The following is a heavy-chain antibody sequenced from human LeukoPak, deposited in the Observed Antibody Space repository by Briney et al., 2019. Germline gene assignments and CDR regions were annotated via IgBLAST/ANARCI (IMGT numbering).Heavy chain of an antibody. D-gene: IGHD2-2*01. CDR1: GYTFTSYY. J-gene: IGHJ4*02. Sequence: ASVKVSCKASGYTFTSYYMHWVRQAPGQGLEWMGIINPSGGSTSYAQKFQGRVTMTRDTSTSTVYMELSSLRSEDTAVYYCARSDCSSTSCYGGPNDYWGQGTLVTVSS. CDR2: INPSGGST. CDR3: ARSDCSSTSCYGGPNDY. V-gene: IGHV1-46*01.